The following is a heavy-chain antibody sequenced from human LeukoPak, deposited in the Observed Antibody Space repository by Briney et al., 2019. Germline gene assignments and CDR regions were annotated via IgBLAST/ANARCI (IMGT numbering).Heavy chain of an antibody. CDR2: IYYSGST. CDR3: ARHGEMATIRGHFDY. D-gene: IGHD5-24*01. CDR1: GVFISSGGYY. J-gene: IGHJ4*02. Sequence: PSETLSLTCTVPGVFISSGGYYWSWIRQHPGKGLEWIGYIYYSGSTNYNPSLKSRVTISVDTSKNQFSLKLSSVTAADTAVYHCARHGEMATIRGHFDYWGQGTLVTVSS. V-gene: IGHV4-61*08.